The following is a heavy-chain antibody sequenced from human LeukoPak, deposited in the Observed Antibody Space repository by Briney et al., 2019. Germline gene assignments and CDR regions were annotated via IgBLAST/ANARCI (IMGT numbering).Heavy chain of an antibody. J-gene: IGHJ4*02. CDR3: ARVSDTSMVTPGFDS. D-gene: IGHD5-18*01. CDR1: GYTFTSYG. CDR2: ISAYNGNT. Sequence: ASVKVSCKASGYTFTSYGISWVRQAPGQGLEWMGWISAYNGNTNYAQKFQGRVTMTTETVTKTAYMELRRLRSGDTAMYFCARVSDTSMVTPGFDSWGQGTLVTVSS. V-gene: IGHV1-18*01.